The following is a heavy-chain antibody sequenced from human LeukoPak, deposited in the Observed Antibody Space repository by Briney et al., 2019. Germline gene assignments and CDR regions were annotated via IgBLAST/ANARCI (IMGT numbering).Heavy chain of an antibody. J-gene: IGHJ4*02. CDR3: ARDLGSGSSWYGGYFDY. CDR2: IIPIFGTA. Sequence: SVKVSCKASGGTFSSYAISWVRQAPGQGLAWMGGIIPIFGTANYAQKFQGRVTITADESTSTAYMELSSLRSEDTAVYYCARDLGSGSSWYGGYFDYWGQGTLVTVSS. V-gene: IGHV1-69*13. D-gene: IGHD6-13*01. CDR1: GGTFSSYA.